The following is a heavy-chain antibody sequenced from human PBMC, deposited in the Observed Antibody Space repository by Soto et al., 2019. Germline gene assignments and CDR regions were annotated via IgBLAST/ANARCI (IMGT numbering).Heavy chain of an antibody. Sequence: QVQLVESGGGLVKPGGSLRLSCAASGFTFSDYYMSWIRQAPGKGLEWVSYISSSGSTIYYADSVKGRFTISRDNAKNSLYLQMNSLRAEDTAVYYCARDLYCSSTSCSRYHYYYYMDVWGKGTTVTVSS. V-gene: IGHV3-11*01. CDR3: ARDLYCSSTSCSRYHYYYYMDV. J-gene: IGHJ6*03. CDR1: GFTFSDYY. D-gene: IGHD2-2*01. CDR2: ISSSGSTI.